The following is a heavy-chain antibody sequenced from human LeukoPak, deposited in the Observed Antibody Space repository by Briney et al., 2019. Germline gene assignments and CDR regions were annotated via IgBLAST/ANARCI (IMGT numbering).Heavy chain of an antibody. V-gene: IGHV3-15*01. CDR2: IKSKRDGGTM. Sequence: PGGSLRLSCAASGFTFSNAWMTWVRQAPGKGLEWVGRIKSKRDGGTMDYAAPVKGRFTISRDDSKDTLYLQMNSLKIEDAAVYYCTTVGSAWNFDYWGQGTLVTVSS. CDR3: TTVGSAWNFDY. D-gene: IGHD6-25*01. J-gene: IGHJ4*02. CDR1: GFTFSNAW.